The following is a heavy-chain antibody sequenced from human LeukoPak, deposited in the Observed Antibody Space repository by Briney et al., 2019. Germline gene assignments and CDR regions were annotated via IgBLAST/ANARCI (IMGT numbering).Heavy chain of an antibody. CDR1: GGSISSYY. J-gene: IGHJ4*02. Sequence: SETLSLTCTVSGGSISSYYWSWIRQPPGKGLEWIGYIYYSGSTNYNPSLKSRVTISVDTSKNQFSLKLSSVTAADTAVYYCARDHGSGSHDFDYWGQGTLVTVSS. V-gene: IGHV4-59*01. D-gene: IGHD3-10*01. CDR2: IYYSGST. CDR3: ARDHGSGSHDFDY.